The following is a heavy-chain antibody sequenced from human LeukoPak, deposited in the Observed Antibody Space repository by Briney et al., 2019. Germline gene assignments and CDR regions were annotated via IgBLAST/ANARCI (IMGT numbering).Heavy chain of an antibody. CDR1: GYSFTGYY. Sequence: ASVKVSCKASGYSFTGYYMHWVRQAPGQVPEWMGWINPNSGGTNYAQKFQGRVTMTRDTSISTAYMELSRLRSDDTAVYYCARAVAGTGVDYWGQGTLVTVSS. J-gene: IGHJ4*02. CDR3: ARAVAGTGVDY. D-gene: IGHD6-19*01. V-gene: IGHV1-2*02. CDR2: INPNSGGT.